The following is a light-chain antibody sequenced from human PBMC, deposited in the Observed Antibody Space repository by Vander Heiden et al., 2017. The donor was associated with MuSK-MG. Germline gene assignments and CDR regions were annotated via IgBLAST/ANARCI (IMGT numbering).Light chain of an antibody. CDR3: QQSDSTPHT. CDR1: QSISSY. Sequence: DIQMTQSPSSLSASVGDRVTITCRASQSISSYLNWYQQKPGKAPKLLIYAASSLQSGVPSRFSGSGSGTDFTRTISSLQPEDFATYYCQQSDSTPHTFGGGTKVEIK. CDR2: AAS. J-gene: IGKJ4*02. V-gene: IGKV1-39*01.